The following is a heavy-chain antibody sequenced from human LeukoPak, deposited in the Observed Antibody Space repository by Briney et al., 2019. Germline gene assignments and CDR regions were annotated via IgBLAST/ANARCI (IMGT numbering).Heavy chain of an antibody. CDR1: RFTFIRFA. Sequence: GGSLRHSCVASRFTFIRFAMCSVRQAPGKGLAWVSYICSSSSYTNFAHSVKGRFTISRDNAKNSLYLQMNSLRAEDTAVYYCATHFWSGYSPFDYWGQGTVVTVS. D-gene: IGHD3-3*02. J-gene: IGHJ4*02. CDR3: ATHFWSGYSPFDY. V-gene: IGHV3-11*06. CDR2: ICSSSSYT.